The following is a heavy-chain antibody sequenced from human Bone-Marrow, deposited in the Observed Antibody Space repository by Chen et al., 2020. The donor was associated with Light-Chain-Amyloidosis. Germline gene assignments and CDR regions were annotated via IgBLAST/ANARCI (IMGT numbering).Heavy chain of an antibody. CDR1: GFSFNAYW. V-gene: IGHV3-7*05. CDR2: IKKDGREE. J-gene: IGHJ4*02. CDR3: ARPLYFGSGRPRGFFHN. Sequence: EVHLAESGGGLVQPGGSLRLSCAASGFSFNAYWMSWVRQVPGRGLEWVANIKKDGREEKYADSVKGRFTISRDNAKNSLFLQLNNLRAEDTAIYYCARPLYFGSGRPRGFFHNWGQGILVTVSS. D-gene: IGHD3-10*01.